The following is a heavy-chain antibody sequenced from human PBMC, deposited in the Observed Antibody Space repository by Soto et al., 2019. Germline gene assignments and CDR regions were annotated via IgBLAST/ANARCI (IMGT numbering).Heavy chain of an antibody. CDR2: IYYSGGT. J-gene: IGHJ4*02. V-gene: IGHV4-39*01. CDR1: GGSISSSSYY. CDR3: ARTYSSSWRVYYFDY. Sequence: PSETLSLTCTVSGGSISSSSYYWGWIRQPPGKGLEWIGSIYYSGGTYYNPSLKSRVTISVDTSKNQFSLKLSSVTAADTAVYYCARTYSSSWRVYYFDYWGQGTLVTVSS. D-gene: IGHD6-13*01.